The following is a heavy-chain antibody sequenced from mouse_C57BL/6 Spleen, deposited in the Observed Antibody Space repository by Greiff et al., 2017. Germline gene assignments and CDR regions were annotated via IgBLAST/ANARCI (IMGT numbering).Heavy chain of an antibody. CDR1: GYTFTSYW. D-gene: IGHD2-2*01. CDR2: IDPTGGGT. CDR3: ARDKMAGGYDGVAY. Sequence: QVQLQQPGAELVRPGSSVKLSCKASGYTFTSYWMHWVKQRPVQGLEWIGIIDPTGGGTHSNQKFKDKATLTLDKSSSTAYMQLSSLTSEDSAVYYCARDKMAGGYDGVAYGGQGTTLTVSS. V-gene: IGHV1-52*01. J-gene: IGHJ2*01.